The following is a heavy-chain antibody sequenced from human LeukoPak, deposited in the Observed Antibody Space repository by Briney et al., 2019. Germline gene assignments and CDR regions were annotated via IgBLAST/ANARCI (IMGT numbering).Heavy chain of an antibody. V-gene: IGHV3-7*01. CDR1: GFTFSSYA. Sequence: GGSLRLSCAASGFTFSSYAMSWVRQAPGKGLEWVANIKQDGSEKYYVDSVKGRFTISRDNSKNTLYLQMNSLRAEDTAVYYCACSSSWYGGDFDYWGQGTLVTVSS. J-gene: IGHJ4*02. CDR3: ACSSSWYGGDFDY. D-gene: IGHD6-13*01. CDR2: IKQDGSEK.